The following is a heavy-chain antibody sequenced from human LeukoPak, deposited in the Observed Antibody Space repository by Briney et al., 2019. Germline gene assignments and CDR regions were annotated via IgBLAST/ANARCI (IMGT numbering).Heavy chain of an antibody. CDR2: ISAYNGNT. D-gene: IGHD3-10*01. J-gene: IGHJ4*02. CDR1: GYTFTSYG. V-gene: IGHV1-18*01. CDR3: AREVWFGELSERTLDY. Sequence: ASVKVSCKASGYTFTSYGISWVRQAPGQGLEWMGWISAYNGNTNYAQKLQGRVTMTTDTSTSTAYMERRSLRSDDTVVYYCAREVWFGELSERTLDYWGQGTLVTVSS.